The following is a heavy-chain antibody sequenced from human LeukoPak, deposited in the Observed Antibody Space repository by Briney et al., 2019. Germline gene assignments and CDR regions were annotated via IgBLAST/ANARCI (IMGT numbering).Heavy chain of an antibody. CDR3: ARGGYYDFWSGYQDNNWFDP. CDR1: GYTFTSYY. D-gene: IGHD3-3*01. Sequence: ASVKVSCKASGYTFTSYYMHWVRQAPGQGLEWMGIINPSGGSTSYAQKFQGRVTMTRDTSTSTVYMELSSLRSEDTAVYYCARGGYYDFWSGYQDNNWFDPWGQGTLVTVSS. CDR2: INPSGGST. J-gene: IGHJ5*02. V-gene: IGHV1-46*01.